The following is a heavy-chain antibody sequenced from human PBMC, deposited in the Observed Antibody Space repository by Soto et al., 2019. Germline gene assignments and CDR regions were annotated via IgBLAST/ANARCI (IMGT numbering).Heavy chain of an antibody. D-gene: IGHD3-22*01. CDR3: ARSNYYDSPVAYYYYGMDV. CDR1: GCYIRSSSYY. CDR2: IYYSGST. J-gene: IGHJ6*02. Sequence: SETQSLTCTFSGCYIRSSSYYWGWIRQPPGKGLEWIGSIYYSGSTYYNPSLKSRVTISVDTSKNQFSLKLSSVTAADTAVYYCARSNYYDSPVAYYYYGMDVWGQGTTVTVSS. V-gene: IGHV4-39*01.